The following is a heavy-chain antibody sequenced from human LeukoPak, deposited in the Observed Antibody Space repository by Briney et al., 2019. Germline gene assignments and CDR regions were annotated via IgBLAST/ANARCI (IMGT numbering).Heavy chain of an antibody. CDR2: INQDGSMK. CDR3: ARDESGGYYVY. Sequence: GGSLRLSREASGFTFSRHWMSWVRQAPGRGLEWVANINQDGSMKQYADSVRGRFIISRDNAKNSVYLQLSSLKAEDSAIYFCARDESGGYYVYWGQGTLVTVSS. V-gene: IGHV3-7*01. D-gene: IGHD2-15*01. CDR1: GFTFSRHW. J-gene: IGHJ4*02.